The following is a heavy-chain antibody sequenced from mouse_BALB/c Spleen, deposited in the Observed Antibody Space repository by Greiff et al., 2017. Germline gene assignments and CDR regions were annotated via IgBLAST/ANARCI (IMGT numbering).Heavy chain of an antibody. Sequence: EVQLVESGGGLVKPGGSLKLSCAASGFTFSDYYMYWVRQTPEKRLEWVATISDGGSYTYYPDSVKGRFTISRDNAKNNLYLQMSSLKSEDTAMYYCARDRGGNDYYAMDYWGQGTSVTVSS. CDR2: ISDGGSYT. J-gene: IGHJ4*01. D-gene: IGHD2-1*01. CDR3: ARDRGGNDYYAMDY. V-gene: IGHV5-4*02. CDR1: GFTFSDYY.